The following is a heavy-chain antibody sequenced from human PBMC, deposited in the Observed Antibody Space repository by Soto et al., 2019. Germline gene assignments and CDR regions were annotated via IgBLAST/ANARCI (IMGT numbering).Heavy chain of an antibody. D-gene: IGHD3-10*01. CDR1: GFRFEQYV. V-gene: IGHV3-9*01. CDR2: VSPTGDTV. J-gene: IGHJ4*02. CDR3: SKDAPKGSIDD. Sequence: VQVVASGGGLVQPGRSLRLSCAVSGFRFEQYVMHWVRQAPGKGLECVSTVSPTGDTVAYADSVEGRFTVSRDNAKNSLYLQMNSLKGDNTAFYYCSKDAPKGSIDDWGQGTLVTVSS.